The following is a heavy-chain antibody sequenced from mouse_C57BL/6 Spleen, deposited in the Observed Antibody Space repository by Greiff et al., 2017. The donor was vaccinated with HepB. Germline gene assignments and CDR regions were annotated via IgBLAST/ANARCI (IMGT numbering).Heavy chain of an antibody. CDR2: IYPGDRDT. CDR1: GYAFSSSW. CDR3: VDSKDY. J-gene: IGHJ2*01. D-gene: IGHD2-5*01. V-gene: IGHV1-82*01. Sequence: QVQLKESGPELVKPGASVKISCKASGYAFSSSWMNWVKQRPGKGLEWIGRIYPGDRDTNYNGKFKGKATLTADKSSSTAYMQLRSLTAEDSAVYVCVDSKDYGGQGTTLTVSS.